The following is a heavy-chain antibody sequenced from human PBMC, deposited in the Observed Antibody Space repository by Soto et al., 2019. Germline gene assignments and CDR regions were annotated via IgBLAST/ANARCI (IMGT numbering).Heavy chain of an antibody. CDR2: INHSGST. J-gene: IGHJ4*02. CDR1: GGSFSGYY. V-gene: IGHV4-34*01. CDR3: ARGVRQYGSGSYYFY. D-gene: IGHD3-10*01. Sequence: SETLSLTCAVYGGSFSGYYWSWIRQPPGKGLEWIGEINHSGSTNYNPSLKSRVTISVDTSKNQFSLKLSSVTAADTAVYYCARGVRQYGSGSYYFYWGQGTLVTVSS.